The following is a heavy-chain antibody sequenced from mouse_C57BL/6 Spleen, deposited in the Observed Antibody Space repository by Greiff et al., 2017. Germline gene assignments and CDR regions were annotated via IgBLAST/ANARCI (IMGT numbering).Heavy chain of an antibody. CDR3: ARSRYYGRNFDV. J-gene: IGHJ1*03. CDR2: IYPRSGNT. Sequence: VQLQQSGAELARPGASVKLSCKASGYTFTSYGISWVKQRTGQGLEWIGEIYPRSGNTYYNEKFKGKATLTADKSSSTAYMELRSLTSEDSAVYFCARSRYYGRNFDVWGTGTTVTVSS. CDR1: GYTFTSYG. D-gene: IGHD1-1*01. V-gene: IGHV1-81*01.